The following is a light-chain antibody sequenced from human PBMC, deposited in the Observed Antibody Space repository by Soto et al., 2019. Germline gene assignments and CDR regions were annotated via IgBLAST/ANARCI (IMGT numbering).Light chain of an antibody. J-gene: IGKJ5*01. CDR1: QSVSSK. CDR2: GAS. CDR3: QQYGSSPIT. Sequence: EIVMTHSPATLSVSPGGRATLSFSASQSVSSKLAWYQQKPGQAPRLLIYGASSRATGIPDRFSGSGSGTDFTLTISRLEPEDFAVYYCQQYGSSPITFGQGTRLEIK. V-gene: IGKV3-20*01.